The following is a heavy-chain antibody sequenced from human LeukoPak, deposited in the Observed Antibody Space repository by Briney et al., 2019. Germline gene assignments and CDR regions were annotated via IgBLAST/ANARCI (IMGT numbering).Heavy chain of an antibody. J-gene: IGHJ6*03. CDR2: MNPKSGNT. D-gene: IGHD6-19*01. V-gene: IGHV1-8*03. CDR3: ARRAVDNSYYYYMDV. CDR1: GGTFSSYA. Sequence: ASVKVSCKASGGTFSSYAINWVRQVTGQGLEWMGWMNPKSGNTGYAQKFQGRVTINRNTSISTAYMEVSSLRYEDTAVYYCARRAVDNSYYYYMDVWGKGTTVTVSS.